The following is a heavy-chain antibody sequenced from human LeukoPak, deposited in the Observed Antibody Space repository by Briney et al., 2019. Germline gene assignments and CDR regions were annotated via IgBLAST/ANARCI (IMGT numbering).Heavy chain of an antibody. V-gene: IGHV1-2*02. CDR2: INPNSGGT. D-gene: IGHD6-6*01. Sequence: ASVKVSCKASGYTFTGYYMHWVRQAPGQGLEWMGWINPNSGGTNYAQKFQGRVTMTRDTSISTAYMELSRLRFDDTAVYYCARDGTSIAAVDYWGQGTLVTVSS. CDR3: ARDGTSIAAVDY. CDR1: GYTFTGYY. J-gene: IGHJ4*02.